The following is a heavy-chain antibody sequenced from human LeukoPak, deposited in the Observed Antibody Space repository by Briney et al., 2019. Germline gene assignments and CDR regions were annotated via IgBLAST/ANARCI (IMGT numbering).Heavy chain of an antibody. CDR3: GRGTIAVVAADLRTDQ. J-gene: IGHJ4*02. D-gene: IGHD2-15*01. CDR1: GYTFTGYY. Sequence: ASVKVSCKAPGYTFTGYYMHWVRQDPGQGLEWMGWINPNSGGTNYAQKFQGRVTMTRDTSISTAYMELSSLTFDDTAVYYCGRGTIAVVAADLRTDQWGQGTLVIVSS. CDR2: INPNSGGT. V-gene: IGHV1-2*02.